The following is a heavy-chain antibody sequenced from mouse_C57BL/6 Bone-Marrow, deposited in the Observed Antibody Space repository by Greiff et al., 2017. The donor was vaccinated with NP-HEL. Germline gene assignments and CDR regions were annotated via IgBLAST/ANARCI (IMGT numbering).Heavy chain of an antibody. V-gene: IGHV1-52*01. CDR2: IDPSDSET. CDR3: ARVVTTRDWYFDV. J-gene: IGHJ1*03. CDR1: GYTFTSYW. D-gene: IGHD2-2*01. Sequence: QVQLQQPGAELVRPGSSVKLSCKASGYTFTSYWMHWVKQRPIQGLEWIGNIDPSDSETHYNQKFKDKATLTVDKSSSTAYMQLSSLTSEDSAVYYCARVVTTRDWYFDVWGTGTTVTVSS.